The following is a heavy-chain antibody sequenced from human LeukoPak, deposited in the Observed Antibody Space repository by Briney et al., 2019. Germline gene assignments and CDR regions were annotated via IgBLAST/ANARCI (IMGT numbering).Heavy chain of an antibody. CDR2: ISWNSGSI. V-gene: IGHV3-9*01. CDR1: GFTFDDYA. Sequence: GGSLRLSCAASGFTFDDYAMHWVRQAPGKGLEWVSGISWNSGSIGYADSVKGRFTISRDNAKNSLYLQMNSLRAEDTALYYCAKDMRHIFRVVIVGGFDYWGQGTLVTVSS. D-gene: IGHD3-3*01. J-gene: IGHJ4*02. CDR3: AKDMRHIFRVVIVGGFDY.